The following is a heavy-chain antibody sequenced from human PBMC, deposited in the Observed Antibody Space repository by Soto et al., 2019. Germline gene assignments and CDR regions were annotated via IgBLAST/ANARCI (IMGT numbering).Heavy chain of an antibody. J-gene: IGHJ5*02. D-gene: IGHD6-13*01. Sequence: PSETLSLTCTVSGASISGFYWSWIRKSAGKGLEWIGRIYATVTTDYNPSLKSRVMMSVDTSKKQFSLKLGSVTAADTAVYYCVRDGTKTLRDWFDPLGQGIQVTFSS. CDR1: GASISGFY. V-gene: IGHV4-4*07. CDR3: VRDGTKTLRDWFDP. CDR2: IYATVTT.